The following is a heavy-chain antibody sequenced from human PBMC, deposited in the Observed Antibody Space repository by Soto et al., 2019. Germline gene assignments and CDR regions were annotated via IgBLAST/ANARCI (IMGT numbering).Heavy chain of an antibody. V-gene: IGHV1-58*01. D-gene: IGHD3-22*01. J-gene: IGHJ3*02. CDR2: IVVGSGNT. Sequence: SVKVSCRASGFAFTSWAVQWVRQARGQRLEWIGWIVVGSGNTNYAQKFQERVTITRDMSTSTAYMELSSLRSEDTAVYYCAAYYYDSSGYYTYLDIWGQGTMVTVSS. CDR3: AAYYYDSSGYYTYLDI. CDR1: GFAFTSWA.